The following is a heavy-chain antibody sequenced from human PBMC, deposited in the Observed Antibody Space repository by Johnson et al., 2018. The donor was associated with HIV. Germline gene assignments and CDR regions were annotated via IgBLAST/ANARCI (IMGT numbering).Heavy chain of an antibody. CDR2: TRNDENNK. CDR1: GFTFSIFA. J-gene: IGHJ3*02. V-gene: IGHV3-30*02. D-gene: IGHD3-22*01. Sequence: QVQLVESGGGVVQPGGSLRLSCVASGFTFSIFAMHWVRQAPGKGLEWVSGVTRNDENNKYYANSVKGRFTISRDNSKNTLYLQMGSLRAEDMAVYYCAKDPPYDAVSDAFDIWGQGTMVTVSS. CDR3: AKDPPYDAVSDAFDI.